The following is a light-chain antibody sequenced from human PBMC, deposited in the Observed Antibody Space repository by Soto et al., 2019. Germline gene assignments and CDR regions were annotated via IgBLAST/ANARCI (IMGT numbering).Light chain of an antibody. CDR1: QDINIY. CDR3: LQAYNYPRT. V-gene: IGKV1-6*01. Sequence: MQMTQSPSSVFASVGDRVTITCQATQDINIYLNWYQQKPGKAPNLLIYDASTLQSGVPSRFSGSGSGTDFSLTISSLQPEDFATYYCLQAYNYPRTFGQGTKVDIK. J-gene: IGKJ1*01. CDR2: DAS.